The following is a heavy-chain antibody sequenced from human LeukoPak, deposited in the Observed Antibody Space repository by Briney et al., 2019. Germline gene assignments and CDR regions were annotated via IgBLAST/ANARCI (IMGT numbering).Heavy chain of an antibody. J-gene: IGHJ1*01. Sequence: PGRSLRLSCAASGFTFDDYAMHWVRQAPGKGLEWVSGISWNSGSIGYADSVKGRFTISRDNAKNSLYLQMNSLRAEDTALYYCASGDSSGYHPEYFQHWGQGTLVTVSS. D-gene: IGHD3-22*01. CDR1: GFTFDDYA. CDR3: ASGDSSGYHPEYFQH. CDR2: ISWNSGSI. V-gene: IGHV3-9*01.